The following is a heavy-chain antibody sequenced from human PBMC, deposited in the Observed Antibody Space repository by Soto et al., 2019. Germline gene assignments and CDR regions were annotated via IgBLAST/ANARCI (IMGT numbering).Heavy chain of an antibody. CDR2: IDPMDSYT. J-gene: IGHJ4*02. CDR1: GYSFTSYW. Sequence: GESLKISCKGSGYSFTSYWISWVRQMPGKGLEWMGKIDPMDSYTNYSPSFQGHVTISADKSISTACLQWSSLRASDTAMYYCARTTGSGLFDYWAQGTLVTVSS. V-gene: IGHV5-10-1*01. CDR3: ARTTGSGLFDY. D-gene: IGHD7-27*01.